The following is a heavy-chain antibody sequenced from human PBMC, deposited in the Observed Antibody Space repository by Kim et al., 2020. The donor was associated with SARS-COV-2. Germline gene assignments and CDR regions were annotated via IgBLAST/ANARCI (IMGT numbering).Heavy chain of an antibody. D-gene: IGHD3-10*01. CDR1: GFTFSSYW. V-gene: IGHV3-7*01. Sequence: GGSLRLSCAASGFTFSSYWMSWVRQAPGKGLEWVANIKQDGSEKYYVDSVKGRFTISRDNAKNSLYLQMNILRAEDTAVDYCARDEWYYYGSGSYYNVNIGYGMDVWGQGTTVTVSS. CDR2: IKQDGSEK. J-gene: IGHJ6*02. CDR3: ARDEWYYYGSGSYYNVNIGYGMDV.